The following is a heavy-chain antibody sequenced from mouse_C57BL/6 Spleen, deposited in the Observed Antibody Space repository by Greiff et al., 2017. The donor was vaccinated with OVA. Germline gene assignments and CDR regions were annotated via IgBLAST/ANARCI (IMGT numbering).Heavy chain of an antibody. J-gene: IGHJ2*01. Sequence: EVMLVESGEGLVKPGGSLKLSCAASGFTFSSYAMSWVRQTPEHGLEWVAYISRGADYIYYADTVKGRFTLSRANARNTLYLQMSSLKSEDTDMYDVTRDLPFDYWGQGTTLTVSS. CDR3: TRDLPFDY. D-gene: IGHD5-5*01. V-gene: IGHV5-9-1*02. CDR1: GFTFSSYA. CDR2: ISRGADYI.